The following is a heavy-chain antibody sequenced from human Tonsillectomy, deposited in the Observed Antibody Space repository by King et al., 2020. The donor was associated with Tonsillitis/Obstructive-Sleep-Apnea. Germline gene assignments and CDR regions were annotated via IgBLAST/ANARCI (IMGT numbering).Heavy chain of an antibody. CDR3: ARDQPDITIFGVVTDPFDY. V-gene: IGHV3-48*02. D-gene: IGHD3-3*01. CDR1: GFTFSSYS. CDR2: ISSSSSTI. J-gene: IGHJ4*02. Sequence: VQLVESGGGLVQPGGSLRLSCAASGFTFSSYSMNWVRQAPGKGLEWGSYISSSSSTIYYADSVKGRFTISRDNAKNSLYLQMNSLRDEDTAVYYCARDQPDITIFGVVTDPFDYWGPGTLVTVSS.